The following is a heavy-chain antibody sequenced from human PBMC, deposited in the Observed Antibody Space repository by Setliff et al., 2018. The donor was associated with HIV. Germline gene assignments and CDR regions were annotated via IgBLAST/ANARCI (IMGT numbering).Heavy chain of an antibody. CDR2: IRYDGSYR. Sequence: PGGSLRLSCAASGFTFISYGMYWVRQAPGKGLEWVAFIRYDGSYRYYVDSVKGRFTISRDNSKNTLYLQMNSLRAEDTAVYYCAKYTSIAVSLEGNYFDYWGQGTLVTVS. CDR1: GFTFISYG. V-gene: IGHV3-30*02. J-gene: IGHJ4*02. D-gene: IGHD6-19*01. CDR3: AKYTSIAVSLEGNYFDY.